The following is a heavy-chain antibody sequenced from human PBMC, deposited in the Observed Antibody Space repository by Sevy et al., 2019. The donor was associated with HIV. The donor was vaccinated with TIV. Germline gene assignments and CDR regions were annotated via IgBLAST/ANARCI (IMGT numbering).Heavy chain of an antibody. J-gene: IGHJ5*02. CDR1: GGSISSRSYY. V-gene: IGHV4-39*01. CDR3: ASLLWFGALSPNYNWFDP. D-gene: IGHD3-10*01. Sequence: SETLSLTCTVSGGSISSRSYYWGWIRQPPGKGLEWIGSIYYSGSTYYNPSLKSRVTISVDTSKNQFSLKLSSVTAADTAVYYCASLLWFGALSPNYNWFDPWGQGTLVTVSS. CDR2: IYYSGST.